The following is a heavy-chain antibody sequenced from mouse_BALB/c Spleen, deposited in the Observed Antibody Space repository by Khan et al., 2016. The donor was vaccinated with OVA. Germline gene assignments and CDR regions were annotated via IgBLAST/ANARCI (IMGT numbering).Heavy chain of an antibody. CDR2: INTYTGEP. D-gene: IGHD6-2*01. CDR1: GYTFTNYG. J-gene: IGHJ1*01. Sequence: QIQLVQSGPELKKPGETVKISCTASGYTFTNYGMYWVKQAPGKGLKWMGWINTYTGEPTYADDFKGRFVFSLETSASTAYLQISNLKYEDMTTSFCSRISSYWYSDVWGAGTTVTVSS. CDR3: SRISSYWYSDV. V-gene: IGHV9-1*02.